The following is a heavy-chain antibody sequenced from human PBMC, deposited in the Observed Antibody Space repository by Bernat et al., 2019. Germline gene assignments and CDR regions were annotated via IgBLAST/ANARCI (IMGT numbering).Heavy chain of an antibody. D-gene: IGHD3-3*01. CDR1: GFTFSSYW. J-gene: IGHJ3*02. V-gene: IGHV3-7*03. Sequence: EEQLVESGGGLVQPGGSLRLSCIASGFTFSSYWMSWVRRAPGKGLEWVANIKQDGSEQYYVYSVKGRFTISRDKAKNSLYLQMNSLRAEDTAVYYCAKDAGPYYDSATGAFDIWGQGTMVTVSS. CDR3: AKDAGPYYDSATGAFDI. CDR2: IKQDGSEQ.